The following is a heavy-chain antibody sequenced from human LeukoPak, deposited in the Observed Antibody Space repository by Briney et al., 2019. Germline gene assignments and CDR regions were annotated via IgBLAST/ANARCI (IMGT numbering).Heavy chain of an antibody. CDR3: AKLRSGWYVGYFDY. J-gene: IGHJ4*02. CDR2: ISGSGGST. CDR1: GFTFSSYA. Sequence: GGSLRLSCAASGFTFSSYAVSWVRQAPGKGLEWVAAISGSGGSTYYADSVKGRFTISRDNSKNTLYLQMNSLRAEDTAVYYYAKLRSGWYVGYFDYWGQGTLVTVSS. V-gene: IGHV3-23*01. D-gene: IGHD6-19*01.